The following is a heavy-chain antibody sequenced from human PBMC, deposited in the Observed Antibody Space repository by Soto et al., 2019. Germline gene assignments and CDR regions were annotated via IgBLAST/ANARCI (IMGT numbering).Heavy chain of an antibody. J-gene: IGHJ4*02. CDR1: GGTFSSYA. V-gene: IGHV1-69*01. CDR2: IIPIFGTA. CDR3: ASPVPYSSSWANPFDY. D-gene: IGHD6-13*01. Sequence: QVQLVQSGAEVKKPGSSVKVSCKASGGTFSSYAISWVRQAPGQGLEWMGGIIPIFGTANYAQKFQGRVTTTADESTSTAYMELSSLRSEDTAVYYCASPVPYSSSWANPFDYWGQGTLVTVSS.